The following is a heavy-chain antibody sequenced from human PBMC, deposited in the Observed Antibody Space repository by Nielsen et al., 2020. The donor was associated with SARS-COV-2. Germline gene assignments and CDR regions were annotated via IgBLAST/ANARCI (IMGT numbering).Heavy chain of an antibody. D-gene: IGHD4-17*01. V-gene: IGHV3-9*01. CDR2: ISWNSGSI. CDR3: AREYYGDYSSFDY. Sequence: SLKISCAASGFTFDDYAMHWVRQAPGKGLEWVSGISWNSGSIGYADSVKGRFTISRDNAKNSLYLQMNSLRAEDTAVYYCAREYYGDYSSFDYWGQGTLVTVSS. J-gene: IGHJ4*02. CDR1: GFTFDDYA.